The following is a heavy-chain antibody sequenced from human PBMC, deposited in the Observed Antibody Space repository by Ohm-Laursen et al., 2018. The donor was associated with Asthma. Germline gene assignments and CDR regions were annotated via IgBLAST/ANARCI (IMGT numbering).Heavy chain of an antibody. CDR1: GFTFSSYG. CDR3: ARDRGRGYSYGYLLY. V-gene: IGHV3-30*03. D-gene: IGHD5-18*01. J-gene: IGHJ4*02. CDR2: ISYDGSNK. Sequence: SLRLSCAASGFTFSSYGMHWVRQAPGKGLEWVAVISYDGSNKYYADSVKGRFTISRDNSKDTLYLQMNSLRAEDTAVYYWARDRGRGYSYGYLLYWGQGNLVTVSS.